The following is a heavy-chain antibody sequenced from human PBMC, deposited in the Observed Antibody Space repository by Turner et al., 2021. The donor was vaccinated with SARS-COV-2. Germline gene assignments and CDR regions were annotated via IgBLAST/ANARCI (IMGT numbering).Heavy chain of an antibody. D-gene: IGHD2-21*01. J-gene: IGHJ6*02. CDR1: GFTFSDYF. CDR2: ISSSTIYT. V-gene: IGHV3-11*06. Sequence: QVQLVESGGGLVKPGGSLRLSCAASGFTFSDYFMSWIRQAPGKGLEWVSYISSSTIYTNYADSVKGRFTISRDNAKNSLYLRMNSLRAEDTAVYYCARPKFPYYYYGMDVWGQGTTVTVSS. CDR3: ARPKFPYYYYGMDV.